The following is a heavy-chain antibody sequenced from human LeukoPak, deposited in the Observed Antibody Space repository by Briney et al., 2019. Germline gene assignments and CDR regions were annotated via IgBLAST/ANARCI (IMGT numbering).Heavy chain of an antibody. Sequence: AGSLRLSCAASGFTISNYWMHWVRQAPRKGLVWVSRVNSDGSGTTYADSVRGRFTISRDNAKNTLYLQVNSLRAEDTAVYYCARTEGTVAYDSWGQGTLVTVSS. CDR2: VNSDGSGT. J-gene: IGHJ5*01. D-gene: IGHD4-23*01. CDR3: ARTEGTVAYDS. V-gene: IGHV3-74*01. CDR1: GFTISNYW.